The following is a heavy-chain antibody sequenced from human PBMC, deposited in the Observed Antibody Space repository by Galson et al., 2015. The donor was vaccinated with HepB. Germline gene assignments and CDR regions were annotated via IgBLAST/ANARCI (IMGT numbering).Heavy chain of an antibody. CDR1: GGSISSNY. D-gene: IGHD5-12*01. J-gene: IGHJ5*02. Sequence: ETLSLTCTVSGGSISSNYWSWLRQPPGKGPEWIAYISDSGTTDYNPSLRSRVHISIDTSRNQFSLKLSSVTAADTALYYCARLTGYDFYNWFDPWGQGTRATVSS. CDR2: ISDSGTT. V-gene: IGHV4-59*01. CDR3: ARLTGYDFYNWFDP.